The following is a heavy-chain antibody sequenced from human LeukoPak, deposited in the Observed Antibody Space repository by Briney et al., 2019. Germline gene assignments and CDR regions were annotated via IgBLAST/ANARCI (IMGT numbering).Heavy chain of an antibody. CDR3: VRDLPPIGRWLGEIPGAFDL. CDR1: GFPFSSFG. D-gene: IGHD3-10*01. J-gene: IGHJ3*01. Sequence: PGGSLRLSCVASGFPFSSFGMHWVRQSPGKGLEWVSYISSSGGTIYYADSAKGRFTISRDRAKNSLYLQMNSLRAEDTAVFFCVRDLPPIGRWLGEIPGAFDLWGQGTMVTVSS. CDR2: ISSSGGTI. V-gene: IGHV3-48*01.